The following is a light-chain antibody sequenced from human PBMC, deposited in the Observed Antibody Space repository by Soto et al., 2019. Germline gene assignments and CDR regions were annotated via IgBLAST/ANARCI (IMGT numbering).Light chain of an antibody. V-gene: IGLV1-40*01. J-gene: IGLJ2*01. Sequence: QSVLTQPPSGSGAPGQRVTISCTGSSSNIGAGYDVHWYQQLPGTAPKLLIYGNSNRPSGVPDRFSGSKSGTSASLAITGLQAEDEADYYCQSYDSSLSGSGVVFGGGTQLTVL. CDR2: GNS. CDR1: SSNIGAGYD. CDR3: QSYDSSLSGSGVV.